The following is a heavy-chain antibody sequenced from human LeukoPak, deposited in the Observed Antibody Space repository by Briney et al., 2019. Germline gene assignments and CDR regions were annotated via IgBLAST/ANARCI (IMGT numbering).Heavy chain of an antibody. J-gene: IGHJ4*02. CDR1: GGSISSYY. CDR2: INHSGST. V-gene: IGHV4-34*01. CDR3: ARGRGATRVSD. D-gene: IGHD1-26*01. Sequence: PSETLSLTCTVSGGSISSYYWSWIRQPPGRGLEWIGEINHSGSTNYNPSLKSRVTISVDTSKNQFSLKLSSVTAADTAVYYCARGRGATRVSDWGQGTLVTVSS.